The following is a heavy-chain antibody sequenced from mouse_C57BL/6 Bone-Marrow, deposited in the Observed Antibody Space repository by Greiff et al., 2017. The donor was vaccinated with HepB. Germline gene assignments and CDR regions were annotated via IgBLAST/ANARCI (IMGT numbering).Heavy chain of an antibody. CDR3: ARNYYGSSWYFDV. J-gene: IGHJ1*03. V-gene: IGHV5-17*01. Sequence: EVHLVESGGGLVKPGGSLKLSCAASGFTFSDYGMHWVRQASEKGLEWVAYISSGSSTIYYADTVKGRFTISRDTAKNTLFLQMTSLRSEDTAMYYCARNYYGSSWYFDVWGTGTTVTVSS. CDR1: GFTFSDYG. CDR2: ISSGSSTI. D-gene: IGHD1-1*01.